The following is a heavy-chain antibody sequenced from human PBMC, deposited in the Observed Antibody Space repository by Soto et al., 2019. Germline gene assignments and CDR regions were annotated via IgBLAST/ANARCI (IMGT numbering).Heavy chain of an antibody. D-gene: IGHD6-13*01. V-gene: IGHV3-23*01. CDR3: ATVKMWGSSWYGVFDF. CDR2: ISGSGSST. CDR1: GFTFRSHA. J-gene: IGHJ4*02. Sequence: GGSLRLSCAASGFTFRSHAMSWVRQAPGKGLEWVSVISGSGSSTYYADSVKGRFTISRDNSENTLYLQMNSLRAEDTAVYFCATVKMWGSSWYGVFDFWGQGTLVTVSS.